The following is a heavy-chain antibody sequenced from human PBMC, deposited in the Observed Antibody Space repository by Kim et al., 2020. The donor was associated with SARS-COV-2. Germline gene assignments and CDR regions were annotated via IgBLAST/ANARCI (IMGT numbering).Heavy chain of an antibody. CDR3: ARERRELLPGRWFDP. V-gene: IGHV1-18*04. CDR1: GYTFTSYG. Sequence: ASVKVSCKASGYTFTSYGISWVRQAPGQGLEWMGWISAYNGNTNYAQKLQGRVTMTTDTSTSTAYMELRSLRSDDTAVYYCARERRELLPGRWFDPWGQGTLVTVSS. J-gene: IGHJ5*02. D-gene: IGHD1-26*01. CDR2: ISAYNGNT.